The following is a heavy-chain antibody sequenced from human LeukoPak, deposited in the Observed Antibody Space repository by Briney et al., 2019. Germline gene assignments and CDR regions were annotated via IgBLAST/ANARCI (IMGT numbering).Heavy chain of an antibody. CDR2: IKDDGSTT. Sequence: GGSLRLSCAASGFTFSSYSMNWVRQAPGKGLVWVALIKDDGSTTNYADSVKGRFTASRDDAKNTVYLQMSSLRAEDTAVYYCHPLAYVTNWGQGTLVTVSS. CDR3: HPLAYVTN. D-gene: IGHD2-8*01. V-gene: IGHV3-74*01. CDR1: GFTFSSYS. J-gene: IGHJ4*02.